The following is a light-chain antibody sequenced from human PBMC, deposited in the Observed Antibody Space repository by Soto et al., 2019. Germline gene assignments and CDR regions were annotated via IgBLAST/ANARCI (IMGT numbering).Light chain of an antibody. CDR3: SSYTSSSAPQLV. Sequence: QSVLTQPASVSGSPGQSITISCTGTSRDVGGYNYVSWYQQHPGKAPKLMIYEVSNRPSGVSNRFSGSKSGNTAALTISGLQAEDEADYYCSSYTSSSAPQLVVGTGTKLTVL. CDR2: EVS. CDR1: SRDVGGYNY. V-gene: IGLV2-14*01. J-gene: IGLJ1*01.